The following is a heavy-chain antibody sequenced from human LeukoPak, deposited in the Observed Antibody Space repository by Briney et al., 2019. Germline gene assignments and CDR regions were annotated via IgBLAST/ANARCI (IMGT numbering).Heavy chain of an antibody. V-gene: IGHV3-23*01. CDR3: ASSIAALMGGNDAFDV. D-gene: IGHD6-6*01. Sequence: GGSLRLSCAASGFTFSGYAMSWVRQAPGKGLERVSGISGSGGSTFYADSVKGRFTISRDNSKNTVSLQMNSLRAEDTAVYYCASSIAALMGGNDAFDVWGEGTMVTVSS. CDR2: ISGSGGST. J-gene: IGHJ3*01. CDR1: GFTFSGYA.